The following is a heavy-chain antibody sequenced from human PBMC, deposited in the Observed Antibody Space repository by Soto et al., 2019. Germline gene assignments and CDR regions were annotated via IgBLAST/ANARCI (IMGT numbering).Heavy chain of an antibody. CDR1: GGSMNTFY. D-gene: IGHD3-22*01. CDR2: IYFRGTT. Sequence: PSETLSLTCSVSGGSMNTFYWNWVRQSPGKGLEWIGYIYFRGTTYYHPSLQSRVSISIDTSQNQFSLKLNSMTTADTAVYYCARSSGYATPLDQWGQGTLVTVSS. CDR3: ARSSGYATPLDQ. J-gene: IGHJ4*02. V-gene: IGHV4-59*01.